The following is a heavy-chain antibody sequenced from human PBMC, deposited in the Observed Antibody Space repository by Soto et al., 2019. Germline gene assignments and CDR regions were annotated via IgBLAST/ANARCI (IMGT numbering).Heavy chain of an antibody. J-gene: IGHJ6*02. CDR2: IYYSGST. Sequence: PSETLSLTCTFSGCSISSGGYYWSWIRQHPGKGLEWIGYIYYSGSTYYNPSLKSRVTISVDTPKNQFSLKLSSVTAADTAVYYCAKDLALTRCISTTCYEYYYFGMDVWGQGTTVTVSS. CDR1: GCSISSGGYY. V-gene: IGHV4-31*03. CDR3: AKDLALTRCISTTCYEYYYFGMDV. D-gene: IGHD2-2*01.